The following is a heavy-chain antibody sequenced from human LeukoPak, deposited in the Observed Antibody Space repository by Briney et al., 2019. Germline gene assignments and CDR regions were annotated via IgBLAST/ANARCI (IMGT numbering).Heavy chain of an antibody. D-gene: IGHD2-2*01. CDR2: INHSGST. Sequence: SETLSLTCAVYGGSFSGYYWSWIRQPPGKGLEWIGEINHSGSTNYNPSLKSRATISVDTSKNQFSLKLSSVTAADTAVYYCARARFIVVVPAAIDIDAFDIWGQGTMVTVSS. J-gene: IGHJ3*02. V-gene: IGHV4-34*01. CDR1: GGSFSGYY. CDR3: ARARFIVVVPAAIDIDAFDI.